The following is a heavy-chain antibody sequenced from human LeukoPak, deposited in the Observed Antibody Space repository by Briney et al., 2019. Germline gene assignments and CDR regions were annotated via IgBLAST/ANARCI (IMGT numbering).Heavy chain of an antibody. Sequence: SGPTLVKPTQTLTLTCTFSGFSLSSSGVGVNWIRQPPGQALDWLALIYWDDDKRYSPSLSSRLTITKDTSKNQVVLTMTNMDPVDTATYYCAHSAMVREMDYGMDVWGKGTTVTVSS. J-gene: IGHJ6*04. CDR2: IYWDDDK. CDR1: GFSLSSSGVG. CDR3: AHSAMVREMDYGMDV. D-gene: IGHD3-10*01. V-gene: IGHV2-5*02.